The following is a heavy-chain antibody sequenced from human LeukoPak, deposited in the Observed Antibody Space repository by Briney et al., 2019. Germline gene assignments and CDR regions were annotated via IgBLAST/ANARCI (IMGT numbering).Heavy chain of an antibody. CDR3: AKDHYYDSSEQELSVVY. CDR2: ISGSGSST. V-gene: IGHV3-23*01. CDR1: GFTFTSYA. J-gene: IGHJ4*02. D-gene: IGHD3-22*01. Sequence: GGSLRLSCAASGFTFTSYAMNWVRQAPGRGLEWVSGISGSGSSTYYADSVKGRFTISRDNSKNTLYLQMNSLRAEDTAVYYCAKDHYYDSSEQELSVVYWGQGTLVTVSS.